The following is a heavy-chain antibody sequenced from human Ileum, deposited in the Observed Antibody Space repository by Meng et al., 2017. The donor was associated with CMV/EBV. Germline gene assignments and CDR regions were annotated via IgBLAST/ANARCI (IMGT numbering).Heavy chain of an antibody. CDR2: INPNSGDT. V-gene: IGHV1-2*02. J-gene: IGHJ4*02. CDR3: ATDGILGASTIFDY. CDR1: GYTFTGYF. D-gene: IGHD1-26*01. Sequence: KSSGYTFTGYFMHWVRQDPGQGLEWMAWINPNSGDTNYAQKFQGRVTMTRDTSISTAYMELSRLRSDDTAVYYCATDGILGASTIFDYWGQGTLVTVSS.